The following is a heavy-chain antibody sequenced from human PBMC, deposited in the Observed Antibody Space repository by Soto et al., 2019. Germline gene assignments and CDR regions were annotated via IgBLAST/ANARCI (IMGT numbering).Heavy chain of an antibody. D-gene: IGHD6-19*01. CDR1: GYTFTSYA. CDR2: INAGNGNT. J-gene: IGHJ4*02. Sequence: ASVKVSCKASGYTFTSYAMHWVRQAPGQRLEWMGWINAGNGNTKYSQKFQGRVTITRDTSASTAYMELSSLRSEDTAVYYCATDSSGWYYFDYWGQGTLVTVSS. CDR3: ATDSSGWYYFDY. V-gene: IGHV1-3*01.